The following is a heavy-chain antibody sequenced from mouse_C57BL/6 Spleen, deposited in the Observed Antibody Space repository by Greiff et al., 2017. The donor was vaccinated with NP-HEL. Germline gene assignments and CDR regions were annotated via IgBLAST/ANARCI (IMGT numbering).Heavy chain of an antibody. CDR2: IDPSDSYT. V-gene: IGHV1-50*01. D-gene: IGHD2-4*01. J-gene: IGHJ2*01. CDR1: GYTFTSYW. CDR3: ARYDDYDGFHY. Sequence: QVQLQQPGAELVKPGASVKLSCKASGYTFTSYWMQWVKQRPGQGLEWIGEIDPSDSYTNYNQKFKGKATLTVDTSSSTAYMQLSSLTSEVSAVYYCARYDDYDGFHYWGQGTTLTVSS.